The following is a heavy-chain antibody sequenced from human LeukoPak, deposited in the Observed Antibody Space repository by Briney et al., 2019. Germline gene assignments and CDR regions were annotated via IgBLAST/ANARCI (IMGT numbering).Heavy chain of an antibody. V-gene: IGHV4-34*01. CDR1: SGPFSGFY. CDR3: ARASSCDSTTCYNLSWFAP. D-gene: IGHD2-2*02. J-gene: IGHJ5*02. CDR2: ISHSGST. Sequence: PSETLSLTCAVTSGPFSGFYWSWIRETPGKGLEWIGKISHSGSTTYNPSLKSRVTMSVDTSKNQVSLKLSSVTAADTAVYYCARASSCDSTTCYNLSWFAPWGQGTLVTVSS.